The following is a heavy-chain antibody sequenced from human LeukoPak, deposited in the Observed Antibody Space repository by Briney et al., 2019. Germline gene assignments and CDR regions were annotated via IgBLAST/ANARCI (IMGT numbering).Heavy chain of an antibody. D-gene: IGHD3-10*01. CDR2: IDHSGST. V-gene: IGHV4-34*01. CDR3: ARGRKGGSAL. J-gene: IGHJ4*02. Sequence: SETLSLTCAVYGGSFSGFYWNWIRQPPGKGLEWIGEIDHSGSTNYNPSLKSRVTISVDRANNQFSLKLSSVTAADTAFYYCARGRKGGSALRGQGTLVTVSS. CDR1: GGSFSGFY.